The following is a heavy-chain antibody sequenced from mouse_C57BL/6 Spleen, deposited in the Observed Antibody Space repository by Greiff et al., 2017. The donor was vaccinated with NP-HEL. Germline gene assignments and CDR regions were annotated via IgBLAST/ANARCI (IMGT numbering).Heavy chain of an antibody. CDR1: GFTFNTYA. CDR2: IRSKSSNYAT. CDR3: VREFSNWGLYAMDY. J-gene: IGHJ4*01. D-gene: IGHD4-1*02. V-gene: IGHV10-3*01. Sequence: EVQLVESGGGLVQPKGSLKLSCAASGFTFNTYAMHWVRQAPGKGLEWVARIRSKSSNYATYYADSVKDRFTISRDDSQNMLYLQMNNLKTEDTAMYYCVREFSNWGLYAMDYWGQGTSVTVSS.